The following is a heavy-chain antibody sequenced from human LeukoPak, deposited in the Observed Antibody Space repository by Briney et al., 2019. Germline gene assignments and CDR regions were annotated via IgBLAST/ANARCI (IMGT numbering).Heavy chain of an antibody. J-gene: IGHJ3*02. CDR1: GFRFSTYA. CDR2: ISYDGTNK. V-gene: IGHV3-30*04. CDR3: ARGRYYDSSGHADGFDI. Sequence: GRSLRLPCAASGFRFSTYAMYWVRQAPGKGLEWLAVISYDGTNKHHADSVKGRFTISRDNAKNSLYLQMNSLRAEDTAVYYCARGRYYDSSGHADGFDIWGQGTMVTVSS. D-gene: IGHD3-22*01.